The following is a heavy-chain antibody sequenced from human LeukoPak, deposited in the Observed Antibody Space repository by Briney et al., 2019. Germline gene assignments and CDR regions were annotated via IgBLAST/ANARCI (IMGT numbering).Heavy chain of an antibody. CDR1: GFTFSNYW. CDR3: ARGEGWHCSGSDCFTHWFDP. D-gene: IGHD2-2*02. Sequence: GGSMRLSCAASGFTFSNYWMHWVRQAPGKGLVWVSRIDNGGSDTSHADSVKGRFTISRDNAKNTLYLQMNSLRAEDTAVYYCARGEGWHCSGSDCFTHWFDPWGQGALVTVSS. CDR2: IDNGGSDT. J-gene: IGHJ5*02. V-gene: IGHV3-74*01.